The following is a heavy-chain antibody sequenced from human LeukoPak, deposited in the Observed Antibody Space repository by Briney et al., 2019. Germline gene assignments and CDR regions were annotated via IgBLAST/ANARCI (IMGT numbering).Heavy chain of an antibody. V-gene: IGHV1-18*01. D-gene: IGHD3-3*01. J-gene: IGHJ6*02. CDR1: GYTFTSYG. CDR3: ARSPDYDFWSGYSPKKYYYGMDV. CDR2: ISAYNGNT. Sequence: ASVTVSCKASGYTFTSYGISWVRQAPGQGLEWMGWISAYNGNTNYAQKLQGRVTMTTDTSTSTAYMELRSLRSDDTAVYYCARSPDYDFWSGYSPKKYYYGMDVWGQGTTVTVSS.